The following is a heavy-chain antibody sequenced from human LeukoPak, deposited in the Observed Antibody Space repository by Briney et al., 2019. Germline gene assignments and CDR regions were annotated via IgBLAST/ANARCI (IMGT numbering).Heavy chain of an antibody. CDR3: ARVGAVMVRGVPSYFDY. CDR2: ISSSSSYI. D-gene: IGHD3-10*01. Sequence: GGSLRLSCAASGFTFSSSSMNWVRQAPGKGLEWVSSISSSSSYIHYADSVKGRFTISRDNAKNSLYLQMNSLRAEDTAVYYCARVGAVMVRGVPSYFDYWGQGTLVTVSS. CDR1: GFTFSSSS. J-gene: IGHJ4*02. V-gene: IGHV3-21*01.